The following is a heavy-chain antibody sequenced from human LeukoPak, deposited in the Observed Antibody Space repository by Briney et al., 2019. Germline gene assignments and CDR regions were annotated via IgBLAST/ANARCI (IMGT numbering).Heavy chain of an antibody. D-gene: IGHD6-13*01. J-gene: IGHJ5*02. Sequence: ASVKVSCKASGGTFSSYAISWVRQAPGQGLEWMGGIIPIFGAANYAQKFQGRVTITADESTSTAYMELSSLRSEDTAVYYCARASTAAGTVFWFDPWGQGTLVTVSS. CDR3: ARASTAAGTVFWFDP. CDR1: GGTFSSYA. CDR2: IIPIFGAA. V-gene: IGHV1-69*13.